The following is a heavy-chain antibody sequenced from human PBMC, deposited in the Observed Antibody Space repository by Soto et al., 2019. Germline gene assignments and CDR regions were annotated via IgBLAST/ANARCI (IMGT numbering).Heavy chain of an antibody. Sequence: SETLSLTCAVYGGSFSGYYWSWIRQPPEKGLEWIGEINHSGSTNYNPSLKSRVTISVDTSKNQFSLKLSSVTAADTAVYYCARGAYYYGSGSFSWFDPWGQGTLVTVSS. CDR2: INHSGST. CDR3: ARGAYYYGSGSFSWFDP. CDR1: GGSFSGYY. J-gene: IGHJ5*02. V-gene: IGHV4-34*01. D-gene: IGHD3-10*01.